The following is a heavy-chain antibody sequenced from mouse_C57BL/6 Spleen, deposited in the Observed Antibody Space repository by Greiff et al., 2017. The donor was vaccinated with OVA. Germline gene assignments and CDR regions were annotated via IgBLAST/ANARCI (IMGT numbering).Heavy chain of an antibody. J-gene: IGHJ2*01. CDR1: GYTFTDYY. Sequence: EVQLQQSGPELVKPGASVKISCKASGYTFTDYYMNWVKQSHGKSLEWIGDINPNNGGTSYNQKFKGKATLTVDKSSSTAYMELRSLTSEDSAVYYCARWDIYYYGSRGFDYWGQGTTLTVSS. CDR3: ARWDIYYYGSRGFDY. CDR2: INPNNGGT. D-gene: IGHD1-1*01. V-gene: IGHV1-26*01.